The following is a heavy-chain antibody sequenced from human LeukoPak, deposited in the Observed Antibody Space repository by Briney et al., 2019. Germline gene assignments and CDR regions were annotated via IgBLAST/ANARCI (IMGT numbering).Heavy chain of an antibody. CDR2: IYYNGNT. V-gene: IGHV4-38-2*01. CDR1: GFTFSDYY. D-gene: IGHD6-6*01. Sequence: GSLRLSCAASGFTFSDYYMGWIRQPPGEGLEWVGSIYYNGNTYYTPSLKSRVTISVDTSKNQFSLKLNSVTAADTAVYYCATPGIAARLPLFDYWGQGILVTVSS. CDR3: ATPGIAARLPLFDY. J-gene: IGHJ4*02.